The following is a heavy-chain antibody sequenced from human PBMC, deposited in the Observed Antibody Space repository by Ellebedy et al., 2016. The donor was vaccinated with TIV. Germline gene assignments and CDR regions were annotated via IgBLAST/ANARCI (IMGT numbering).Heavy chain of an antibody. CDR1: GGSISRYY. CDR3: ARDGFVGAYDY. V-gene: IGHV4-59*01. J-gene: IGHJ4*02. D-gene: IGHD1-26*01. Sequence: MPSETLSLTCIVSGGSISRYYWSWIRQPPGRGLEWIGNIYYTGTTNYNPSLQSRVTISVDTSKNHFSLKLSSVTAADTAVYYCARDGFVGAYDYWGQGTLVTVSS. CDR2: IYYTGTT.